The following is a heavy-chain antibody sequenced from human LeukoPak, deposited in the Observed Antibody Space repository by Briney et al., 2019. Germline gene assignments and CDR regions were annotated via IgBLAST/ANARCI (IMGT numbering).Heavy chain of an antibody. CDR1: GFVFTSYG. D-gene: IGHD1-1*01. CDR2: ISANDGKT. V-gene: IGHV1-18*01. CDR3: ARELHVERDDY. J-gene: IGHJ4*02. Sequence: ASVKVSCKASGFVFTSYGFTWVRQAPGQGLEWMGWISANDGKTHFSEKHQGRVTMSTDTVTSTAYMELRSLRSDDTAVYYCARELHVERDDYWGQGTLVTVSS.